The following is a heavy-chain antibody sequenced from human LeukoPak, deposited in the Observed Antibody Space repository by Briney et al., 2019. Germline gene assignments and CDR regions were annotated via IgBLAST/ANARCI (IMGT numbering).Heavy chain of an antibody. CDR3: ARSSGSYYGFDY. J-gene: IGHJ4*02. CDR1: GGTFSSYT. Sequence: ASVKVSCKASGGTFSSYTISWVRQAPGQRLEWMGRIIPILGIANYAQKFQGRVTITADKSTSTAYMELSSLRSEDTAVYYCARSSGSYYGFDYWGQGTLVTVSS. V-gene: IGHV1-69*02. D-gene: IGHD1-26*01. CDR2: IIPILGIA.